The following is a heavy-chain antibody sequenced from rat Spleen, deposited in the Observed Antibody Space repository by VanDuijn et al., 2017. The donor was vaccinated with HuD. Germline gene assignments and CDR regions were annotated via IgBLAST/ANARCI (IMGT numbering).Heavy chain of an antibody. CDR1: GFTFSDHN. Sequence: EVQLVESGGDLVQPGRSLKLSCAASGFTFSDHNMAWVRQAPKKGLEWVATINYDGTNTYYRDSVKGRFTISRDNTKRALYLQMDSLRSEDTATYYCTTVIQGHGFAYWGQGTLVTVSS. CDR2: INYDGTNT. D-gene: IGHD1-1*01. J-gene: IGHJ3*01. V-gene: IGHV5-7*01. CDR3: TTVIQGHGFAY.